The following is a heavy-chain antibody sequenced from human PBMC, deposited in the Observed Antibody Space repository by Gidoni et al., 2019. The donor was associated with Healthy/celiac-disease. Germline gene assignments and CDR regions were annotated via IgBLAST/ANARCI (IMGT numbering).Heavy chain of an antibody. V-gene: IGHV3-9*01. D-gene: IGHD4-17*01. CDR1: GFTFADYA. Sequence: EVQLVTSGGGSVHPGRSLRLACAASGFTFADYAMPWVRQAPGKGLEWISGISWNSGSIGYAYSVKGRFTISRDNAKNSLYLQMNSLRAEDTALYYCASYGGARDYWGQGTLVTVSS. CDR2: ISWNSGSI. CDR3: ASYGGARDY. J-gene: IGHJ4*02.